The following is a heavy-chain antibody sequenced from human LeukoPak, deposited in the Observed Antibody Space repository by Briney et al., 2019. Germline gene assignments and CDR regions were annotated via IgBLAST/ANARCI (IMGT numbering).Heavy chain of an antibody. CDR1: GFTFSSYT. Sequence: PGGSLRLSCAASGFTFSSYTMSWVRQAPGKGLEWVWTITTSDANTYYADSVKGRFTVSRDNSKNTLFLQVNSPRAEDTAVYYCAKDGGLWVSAHWGDSWGRGTLVTVSS. V-gene: IGHV3-23*01. CDR3: AKDGGLWVSAHWGDS. D-gene: IGHD7-27*01. J-gene: IGHJ4*02. CDR2: ITTSDANT.